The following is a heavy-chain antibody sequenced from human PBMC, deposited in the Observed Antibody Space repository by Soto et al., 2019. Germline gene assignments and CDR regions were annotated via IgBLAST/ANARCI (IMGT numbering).Heavy chain of an antibody. CDR2: IIPIFGTA. CDR3: ARDHGSSGLLDY. V-gene: IGHV1-69*06. CDR1: GGTFSSYA. D-gene: IGHD3-22*01. J-gene: IGHJ4*02. Sequence: SVKVSCKASGGTFSSYAISWVRQAPGQGLEWMGGIIPIFGTANYAQKFQGRVTITADKSTSTAYMELSSLRSEDTAVYYCARDHGSSGLLDYWVQGTLVTVSS.